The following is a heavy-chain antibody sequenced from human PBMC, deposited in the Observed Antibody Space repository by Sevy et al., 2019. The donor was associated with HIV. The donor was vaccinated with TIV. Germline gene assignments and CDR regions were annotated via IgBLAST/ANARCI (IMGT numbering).Heavy chain of an antibody. CDR3: AIGTYYYDSGFYYPFDY. J-gene: IGHJ4*01. Sequence: GGSLRLSCVVSGLTSRTYWMHWVRRAPGKGLEWVASINPDGGENYYVASVKGRFTISRDNTKNSLYLQMTSLRAEDTAAYYCAIGTYYYDSGFYYPFDYWGHGTLVTVSS. CDR2: INPDGGEN. D-gene: IGHD3-10*01. CDR1: GLTSRTYW. V-gene: IGHV3-7*01.